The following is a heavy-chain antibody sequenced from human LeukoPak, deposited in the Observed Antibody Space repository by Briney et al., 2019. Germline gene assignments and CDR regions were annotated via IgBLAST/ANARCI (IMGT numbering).Heavy chain of an antibody. CDR1: GYTFTSYY. J-gene: IGHJ5*02. CDR2: INPSGGST. CDR3: ARPYYDFWSGTLGSVDP. Sequence: ASVKVSCKASGYTFTSYYMHWVRQAPGQGLEWMGIINPSGGSTSYAQKFQGRVTMTRDTSTSTVYMELRSLRSDDTAVYYCARPYYDFWSGTLGSVDPWGQGTLVTVSS. D-gene: IGHD3-3*01. V-gene: IGHV1-46*01.